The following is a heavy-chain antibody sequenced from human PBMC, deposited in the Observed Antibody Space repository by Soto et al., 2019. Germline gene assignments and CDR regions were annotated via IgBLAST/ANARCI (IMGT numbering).Heavy chain of an antibody. CDR2: IYYSGST. CDR3: AITLSGYSSGWPQLLDY. Sequence: PSETLSLTCTVSGGSISSGGYYWSWIRKHPGKGLEWIGYIYYSGSTYYNPSLKSRVTISVDTSKNQFSLKLSSVTAADTAVYYCAITLSGYSSGWPQLLDYWGQGTLVTVSS. J-gene: IGHJ4*02. CDR1: GGSISSGGYY. D-gene: IGHD6-19*01. V-gene: IGHV4-31*03.